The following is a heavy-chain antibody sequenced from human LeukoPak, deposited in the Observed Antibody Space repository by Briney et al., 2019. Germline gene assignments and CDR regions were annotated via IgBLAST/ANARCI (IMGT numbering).Heavy chain of an antibody. CDR3: ARGHYSGSYYGRDLIFDY. Sequence: SETLSLTCVVYGGSFSGYYWTWIRQPPGKGLEWIGEINHGTDTNYNPSLKSRVTISEDTSKNQFSLKLSSVTAADTAVYYCARGHYSGSYYGRDLIFDYWGQGTPVTVSS. CDR1: GGSFSGYY. V-gene: IGHV4-34*01. J-gene: IGHJ4*02. D-gene: IGHD3-10*01. CDR2: INHGTDT.